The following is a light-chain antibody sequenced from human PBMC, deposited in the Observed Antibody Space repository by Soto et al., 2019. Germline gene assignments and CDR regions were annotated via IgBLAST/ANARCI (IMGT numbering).Light chain of an antibody. CDR2: KAS. CDR1: QSISSW. J-gene: IGKJ1*01. CDR3: QHYNSYSEA. Sequence: DIQMTQAPSTLSASVGGRVTITFRASQSISSWLAWYQQKPGKAPKLLIYKASTLKSGVPSRFSGSGSGTEFNLTISSLQPDDFATYYCQHYNSYSEAFGQGTKVDIK. V-gene: IGKV1-5*03.